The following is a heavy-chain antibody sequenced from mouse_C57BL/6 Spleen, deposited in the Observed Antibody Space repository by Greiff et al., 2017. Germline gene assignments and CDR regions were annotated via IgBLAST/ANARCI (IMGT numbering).Heavy chain of an antibody. J-gene: IGHJ2*01. CDR3: ARRSSGYVGY. CDR1: GYTFTSYW. D-gene: IGHD3-2*02. V-gene: IGHV1-50*01. CDR2: IDPSDSYT. Sequence: QVQLQQPGAELVKPGASVKLSCKASGYTFTSYWMQWVKQRPGQGLEWIGEIDPSDSYTNYNQKFKGKATLTVDTSSSTAYMQLSSLTSEASAVYDCARRSSGYVGYWGQGTTLTVSS.